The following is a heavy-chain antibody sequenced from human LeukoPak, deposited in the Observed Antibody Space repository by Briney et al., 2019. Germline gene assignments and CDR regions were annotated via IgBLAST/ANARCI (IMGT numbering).Heavy chain of an antibody. Sequence: SVKVSCKASGGTFSSYAISWVRQAPGQGLEWMGGIIPIFGTANYAQKFQGRVTITADESTSTAYMELSSLRSEDTAVYYCATLNYDFWSGYRYYFDYWGQGTLVTVSS. J-gene: IGHJ4*02. V-gene: IGHV1-69*13. D-gene: IGHD3-3*01. CDR2: IIPIFGTA. CDR3: ATLNYDFWSGYRYYFDY. CDR1: GGTFSSYA.